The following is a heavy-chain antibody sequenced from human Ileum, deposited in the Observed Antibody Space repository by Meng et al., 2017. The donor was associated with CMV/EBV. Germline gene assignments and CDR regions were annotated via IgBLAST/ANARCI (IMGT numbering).Heavy chain of an antibody. Sequence: GESLKISCAASGFSFSIYGMHWVRQAPGKGLDWVPFITYDGSPQYYADSLKGRFTISRDNSKNTLYLQMNSLRVEDTALYYCARNYISGSIDYWGQGTLVTVSS. V-gene: IGHV3-30*03. D-gene: IGHD3-10*01. CDR3: ARNYISGSIDY. CDR2: ITYDGSPQ. J-gene: IGHJ4*02. CDR1: GFSFSIYG.